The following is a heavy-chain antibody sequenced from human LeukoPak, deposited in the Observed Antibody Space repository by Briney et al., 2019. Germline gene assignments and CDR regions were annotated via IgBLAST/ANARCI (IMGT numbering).Heavy chain of an antibody. CDR1: GFTVSSNY. CDR2: IYSGGST. CDR3: AREGLLTGSYYYYYMDV. D-gene: IGHD3-3*01. V-gene: IGHV3-66*02. Sequence: GGSLRLSCAASGFTVSSNYMSWVRQAPGKGLERVSVIYSGGSTYYADSVKGRFTISRDNSKNTLYLQMNSLRAEDTAVYYCAREGLLTGSYYYYYMDVWGKGTTVTVSS. J-gene: IGHJ6*03.